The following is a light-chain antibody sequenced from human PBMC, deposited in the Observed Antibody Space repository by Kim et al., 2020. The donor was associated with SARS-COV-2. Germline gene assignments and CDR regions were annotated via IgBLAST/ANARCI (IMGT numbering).Light chain of an antibody. Sequence: QSALTQPASVSGSPGQSITISCTGTSSDVGSYNLVSWYQQHPGKAPKLMIYEVSKRPSGVSNRFSGSKSGNTASLTISGLQAEDEADYYCCSYAGSSTTPYVFRTETKVTVL. CDR2: EVS. CDR3: CSYAGSSTTPYV. J-gene: IGLJ1*01. V-gene: IGLV2-23*02. CDR1: SSDVGSYNL.